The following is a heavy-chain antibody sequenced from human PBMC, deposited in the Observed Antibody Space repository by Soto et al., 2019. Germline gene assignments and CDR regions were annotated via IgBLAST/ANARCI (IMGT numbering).Heavy chain of an antibody. CDR1: GFSLTTVGVA. CDR3: AHKLRSVDAMDV. J-gene: IGHJ6*02. Sequence: SGPTLVNPTHTLTLTCSFSGFSLTTVGVAVGWIRQPPGKALEWLSLIYWNDDKRYSPSLKNRLTVTKDTSKNQVVLTLTNMDPVDKATYYCAHKLRSVDAMDVWGQGTTVTVSS. CDR2: IYWNDDK. D-gene: IGHD2-21*01. V-gene: IGHV2-5*01.